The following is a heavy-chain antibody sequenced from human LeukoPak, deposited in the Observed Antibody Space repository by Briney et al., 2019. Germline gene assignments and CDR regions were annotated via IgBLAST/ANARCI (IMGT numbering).Heavy chain of an antibody. J-gene: IGHJ6*02. V-gene: IGHV3-23*01. CDR3: AGEILTGYYGLYGMDV. CDR2: ISGSGGST. Sequence: GGSLRLSCAASGFTFSSYGIHWVRQAPGKGLEWVSAISGSGGSTYYADSVKGRFTISRDNSKNTLYLQMNSLRAEDTAVYYCAGEILTGYYGLYGMDVWGQGTTVTVSS. D-gene: IGHD3-9*01. CDR1: GFTFSSYG.